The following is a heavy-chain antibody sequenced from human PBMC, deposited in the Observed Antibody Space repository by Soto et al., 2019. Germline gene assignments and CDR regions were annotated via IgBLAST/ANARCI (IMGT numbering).Heavy chain of an antibody. CDR2: ISYDGVNK. J-gene: IGHJ4*02. CDR3: AKSVYNWNDEFFDY. Sequence: QVQLVESGGGVVQPGRSLRLSCAASGFTFSTYGMHWVRQAPGKRLEWVAVISYDGVNKYYADSVKGRFTISRDNSNNTLYLQMNSLRAEDTAVYYCAKSVYNWNDEFFDYWGQGTLVTVSS. V-gene: IGHV3-30*18. D-gene: IGHD1-1*01. CDR1: GFTFSTYG.